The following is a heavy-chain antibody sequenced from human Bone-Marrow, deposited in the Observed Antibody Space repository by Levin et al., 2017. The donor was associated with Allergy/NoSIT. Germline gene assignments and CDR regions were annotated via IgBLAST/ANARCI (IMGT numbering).Heavy chain of an antibody. J-gene: IGHJ2*01. Sequence: LSLTCAASGFTLSSYGMHWVRRVPGKGLMWVSRLKTDGTTAYVDSVKGRFTISRDNAKNTLYLQMNSLRAEDTAVYYCARAPTSTWSNWYFDLWGRGTLVTVSS. D-gene: IGHD6-13*01. CDR1: GFTLSSYG. CDR2: LKTDGTT. V-gene: IGHV3-74*01. CDR3: ARAPTSTWSNWYFDL.